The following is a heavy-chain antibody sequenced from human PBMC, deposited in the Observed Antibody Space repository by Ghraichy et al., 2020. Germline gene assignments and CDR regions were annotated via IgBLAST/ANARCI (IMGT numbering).Heavy chain of an antibody. D-gene: IGHD2-8*02. CDR3: AKDKGTGAYPLFDY. J-gene: IGHJ4*02. Sequence: GGSLRLSCAASGFTFRNYRMNWVRQAPGKGLEWVSYISSNGGDIYYAGSVEGRFTISRDNAKNSLYLQMSSLRDEDTAVYYCAKDKGTGAYPLFDYWGRGTLVIVSS. V-gene: IGHV3-48*02. CDR2: ISSNGGDI. CDR1: GFTFRNYR.